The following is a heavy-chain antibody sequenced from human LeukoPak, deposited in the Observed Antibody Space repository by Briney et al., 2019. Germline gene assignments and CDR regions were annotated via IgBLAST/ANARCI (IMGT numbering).Heavy chain of an antibody. V-gene: IGHV3-13*01. CDR1: GFTFSSYD. Sequence: GGSLRLSCAASGFTFSSYDMYWVRQATGKGLEWVSAIGTAGDTYYPGSVKGRFTISRENAKNSLYLQMNSLRAGDTAVYYCARSKRITMVRGDPYYYGMDVWGQGTTVTVSS. CDR2: IGTAGDT. D-gene: IGHD3-10*01. CDR3: ARSKRITMVRGDPYYYGMDV. J-gene: IGHJ6*02.